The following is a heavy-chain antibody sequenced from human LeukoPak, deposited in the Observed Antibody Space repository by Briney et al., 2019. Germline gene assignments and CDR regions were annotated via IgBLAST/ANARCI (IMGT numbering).Heavy chain of an antibody. V-gene: IGHV3-30-3*01. CDR3: ARDSSYDILTGYLDY. CDR1: GFTFSSYA. CDR2: ISYDGSNK. J-gene: IGHJ4*02. Sequence: GRSLRLSCAASGFTFSSYAMHWVRQAPGKGLEWVAVISYDGSNKYYADSVKGRFTISRDNSKNTLYLQMNSLRAEDTAVYYCARDSSYDILTGYLDYWGQGTLVTVSS. D-gene: IGHD3-9*01.